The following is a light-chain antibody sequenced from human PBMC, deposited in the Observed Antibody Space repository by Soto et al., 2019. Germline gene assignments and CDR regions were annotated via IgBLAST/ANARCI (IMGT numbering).Light chain of an antibody. V-gene: IGKV3-20*01. CDR3: QHYGTSPPDT. CDR1: QSVGSGY. Sequence: EIVLTQSPGTLSLSPGERATLSCRASQSVGSGYLAWFQQKAGQTPRLLIYGTSHRPTYIPDRFSASGSGTDFTLTISRVEPEDFVVYYCQHYGTSPPDTFGQGTRLEIK. J-gene: IGKJ2*01. CDR2: GTS.